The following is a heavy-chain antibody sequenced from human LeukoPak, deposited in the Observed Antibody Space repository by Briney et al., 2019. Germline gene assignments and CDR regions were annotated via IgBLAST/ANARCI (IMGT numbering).Heavy chain of an antibody. CDR3: ARVHIAAAGTIFNY. CDR2: ISHSGST. V-gene: IGHV4-34*01. J-gene: IGHJ4*02. D-gene: IGHD6-13*01. Sequence: SETLSLTCAVYGGSFSGYYWSWIRQPPGKGLEWIGEISHSGSTNYNPSLKSRVTISVDTSKNQFSLKLSSVTAADTAVYYCARVHIAAAGTIFNYWGQGTLVTVSS. CDR1: GGSFSGYY.